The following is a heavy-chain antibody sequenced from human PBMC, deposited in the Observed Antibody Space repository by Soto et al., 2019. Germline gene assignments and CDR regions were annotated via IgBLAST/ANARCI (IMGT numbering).Heavy chain of an antibody. CDR2: IYYSGNT. CDR1: GGSISSSSYY. Sequence: SETLSLTCSVSGGSISSSSYYWGWIRQPPGKGLEWIGTIYYSGNTYYNPSLKSRVTISVDTSKSQFSLRLSSVTAADTAVYYCARHRDYNRSGSWFDYWGQGTLVTVSS. CDR3: ARHRDYNRSGSWFDY. V-gene: IGHV4-39*01. J-gene: IGHJ4*02. D-gene: IGHD3-10*01.